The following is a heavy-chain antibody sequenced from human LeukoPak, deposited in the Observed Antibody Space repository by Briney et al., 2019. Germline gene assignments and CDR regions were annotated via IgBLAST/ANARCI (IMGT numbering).Heavy chain of an antibody. CDR2: INPSGGST. D-gene: IGHD3-22*01. J-gene: IGHJ4*02. CDR1: GYTFTSYY. Sequence: ASVKVSFKASGYTFTSYYMHWVRQAPGQGLEWMGIINPSGGSTSYAQKFQGRVTMTRDTSTSTVYMELSSLRSEDTAVYYCARVVPTDSSGYYHPHYFDYWGQGTLVTVSS. V-gene: IGHV1-46*01. CDR3: ARVVPTDSSGYYHPHYFDY.